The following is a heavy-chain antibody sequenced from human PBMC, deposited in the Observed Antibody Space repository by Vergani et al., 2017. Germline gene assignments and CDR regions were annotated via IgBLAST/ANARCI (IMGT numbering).Heavy chain of an antibody. CDR3: ARGLYYAFWSGYYFGADYFDY. D-gene: IGHD3-3*01. J-gene: IGHJ4*02. CDR2: INHSGST. CDR1: GGSFSGYY. V-gene: IGHV4-34*01. Sequence: QVQLQQWGAGLLKPSETLSLTCAVYGGSFSGYYWSWIRQPPGKGLEWIGEINHSGSTNYNPSLKSRVTISVDTSKNQFSLKLSSVTAADTAVYYCARGLYYAFWSGYYFGADYFDYWGQGTLVTVSS.